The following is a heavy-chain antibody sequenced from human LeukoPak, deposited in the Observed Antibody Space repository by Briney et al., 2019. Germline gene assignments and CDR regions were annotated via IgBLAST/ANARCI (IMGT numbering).Heavy chain of an antibody. Sequence: GGSLRLSCAASGFTFNTYAITWVRQPPGKGLEWVSSISGSAVNTYYADSVKGRFTISRDNSKNTLYLQMNSLRAEDTAVYYCAKGDRIVVVPATIRFDYWGQGTLVTVSS. CDR1: GFTFNTYA. D-gene: IGHD2-2*02. V-gene: IGHV3-23*01. CDR3: AKGDRIVVVPATIRFDY. J-gene: IGHJ4*02. CDR2: ISGSAVNT.